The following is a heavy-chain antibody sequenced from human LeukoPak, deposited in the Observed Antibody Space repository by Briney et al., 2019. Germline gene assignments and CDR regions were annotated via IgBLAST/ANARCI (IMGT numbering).Heavy chain of an antibody. CDR3: AASPPLSSGSYNYFDY. D-gene: IGHD1-26*01. V-gene: IGHV1-58*01. Sequence: TSVKVSCKASGFTFTSSAVQWVRQARGQRLEWIGWIVVGSGNTNYAQKFQERVTITRDMSTSTAYMELSSLRSEDTAVYYCAASPPLSSGSYNYFDYWGQGTLVTVSS. CDR1: GFTFTSSA. J-gene: IGHJ4*02. CDR2: IVVGSGNT.